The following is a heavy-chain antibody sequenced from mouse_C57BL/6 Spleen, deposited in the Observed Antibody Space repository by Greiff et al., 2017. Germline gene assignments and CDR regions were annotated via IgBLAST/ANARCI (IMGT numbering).Heavy chain of an antibody. Sequence: VQLQQPGAELVKPGASVKLSCTASGYTFNSYWMHWVKQRPGQGLEWIGRIDPDSGGTKYNAKFKSKATLTVDKPSNTAYMQLSSRTSEDSAVYYCARGAYEAMEYWGKGTTVTVA. CDR3: ARGAYEAMEY. D-gene: IGHD6-5*01. CDR1: GYTFNSYW. CDR2: IDPDSGGT. J-gene: IGHJ4*01. V-gene: IGHV1-72*01.